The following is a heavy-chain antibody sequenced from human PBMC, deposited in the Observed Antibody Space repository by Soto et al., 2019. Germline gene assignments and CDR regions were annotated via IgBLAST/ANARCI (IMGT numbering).Heavy chain of an antibody. CDR3: ARGSHKLHSYDSSGFYHHVDY. D-gene: IGHD3-22*01. J-gene: IGHJ4*02. V-gene: IGHV4-34*01. CDR1: GGSFSDYS. CDR2: INDSGST. Sequence: SETLFLTCAVYGGSFSDYSWTWIRQPPGKGLEWIGEINDSGSTNYTPSLERRVTISRDTSKNRFSLKLSSVTAADTAVYYCARGSHKLHSYDSSGFYHHVDYWGQGSLVTVSS.